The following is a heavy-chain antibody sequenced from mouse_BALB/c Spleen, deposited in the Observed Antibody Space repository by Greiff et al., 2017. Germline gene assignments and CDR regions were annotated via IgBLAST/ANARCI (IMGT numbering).Heavy chain of an antibody. J-gene: IGHJ2*01. CDR3: ARGQRPFDY. CDR1: GFNFNDSY. Sequence: EVQLLQSGGGFVQPGGSLKLSCTASGFNFNDSYMHWVKQRPEQGLEWIGRIGTANGNTKYDPKFQGKATITADTSSNTAYLQLSSLTSEDTAVYYDARGQRPFDYWGQGTTVTVSS. CDR2: IGTANGNT. V-gene: IGHV14-3*02.